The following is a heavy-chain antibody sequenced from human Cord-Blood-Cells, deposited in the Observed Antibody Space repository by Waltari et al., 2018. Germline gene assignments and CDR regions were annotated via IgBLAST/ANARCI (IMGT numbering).Heavy chain of an antibody. V-gene: IGHV2-5*01. CDR2: IYWNDDK. D-gene: IGHD6-13*01. J-gene: IGHJ4*02. Sequence: QITLKESGPTLVKPTQTLTLTCTFSGFSLSTSGVGVGWIRRPPGKALEWLALIYWNDDKRYSPSLKSRLTITKDTSKNQVVLTMTNMDHVDTATYYCAHRVGAAAGTYYFDYWGQGTLVTVSS. CDR3: AHRVGAAAGTYYFDY. CDR1: GFSLSTSGVG.